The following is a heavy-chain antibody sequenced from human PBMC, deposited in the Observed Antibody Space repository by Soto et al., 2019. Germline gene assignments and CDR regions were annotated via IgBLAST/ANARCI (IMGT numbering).Heavy chain of an antibody. CDR2: ISYDGSNK. D-gene: IGHD6-19*01. J-gene: IGHJ4*02. Sequence: GGSLRLSCAASGFAFSSYGMHWVRQAPGKGLEWVAVISYDGSNKYYADSVKGRFTISRDNSKNTLYLQMNSLRAEDTAVYYCSPGSYSSGWYFDCWGQGXLVTVSS. CDR1: GFAFSSYG. V-gene: IGHV3-30*03. CDR3: SPGSYSSGWYFDC.